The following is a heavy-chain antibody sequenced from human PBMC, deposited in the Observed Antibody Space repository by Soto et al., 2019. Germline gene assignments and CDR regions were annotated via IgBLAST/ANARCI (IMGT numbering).Heavy chain of an antibody. CDR2: IDPSDSYT. V-gene: IGHV5-10-1*01. CDR3: ARLDSGSYPYYYYYYGMDV. J-gene: IGHJ6*02. CDR1: GYSFTSHW. D-gene: IGHD1-26*01. Sequence: PGESLKISCKGSGYSFTSHWISWVRQMPGKGLEWMGRIDPSDSYTNYSPSFQGHVTISADKSISTAYLQWSSLKASDTAMYYCARLDSGSYPYYYYYYGMDVWGQGTTVTVSS.